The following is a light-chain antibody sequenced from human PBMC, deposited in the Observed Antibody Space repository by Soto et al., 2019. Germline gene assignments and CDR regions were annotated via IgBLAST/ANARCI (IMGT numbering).Light chain of an antibody. Sequence: DIELTQSSGILSLSPGERATLSFRASKSVTINSLAWYQQKPGPASRRLGYGASTRATGIPARFSGSGSEKDFALTINRLEPEDFEVYDSRKYGSSLFTFCHGVKVDIX. CDR3: RKYGSSLFT. J-gene: IGKJ3*01. CDR1: KSVTINS. V-gene: IGKV3-20*01. CDR2: GAS.